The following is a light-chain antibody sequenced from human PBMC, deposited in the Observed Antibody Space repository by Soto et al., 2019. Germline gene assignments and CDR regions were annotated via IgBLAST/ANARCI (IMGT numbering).Light chain of an antibody. CDR1: QSVSSK. Sequence: IVMTQSPATLSVSPGERATLSCRASQSVSSKLAWFQQKPGQAPRFLIYGASTRATGIPARFSGSGSGTDFTLTISSLEPEDFAVYYCQQRSNWPITFGQGTRLEIK. V-gene: IGKV3-15*01. CDR2: GAS. J-gene: IGKJ5*01. CDR3: QQRSNWPIT.